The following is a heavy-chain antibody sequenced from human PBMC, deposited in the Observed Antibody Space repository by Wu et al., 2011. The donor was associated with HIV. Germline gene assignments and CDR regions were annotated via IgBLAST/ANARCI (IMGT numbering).Heavy chain of an antibody. Sequence: QVQLVQSGAEVKKPGASVKVSCKTSGYTFTVYYTHWVRQAPGQGLEWMGRINPKSGGTHYAQNFQGRLTMTTDTSVSTAYMELSRLRSDDTAVYYCARGERMDTNMDPNHYSYYGMDVLGRRATVTVSS. CDR3: ARGERMDTNMDPNHYSYYGMDV. D-gene: IGHD5-18*01. CDR2: INPKSGGT. J-gene: IGHJ6*02. CDR1: GYTFTVYY. V-gene: IGHV1-2*02.